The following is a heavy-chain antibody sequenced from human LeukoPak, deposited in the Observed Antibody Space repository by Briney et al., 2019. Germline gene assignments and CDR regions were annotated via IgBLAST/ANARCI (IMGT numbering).Heavy chain of an antibody. D-gene: IGHD3-22*01. CDR3: ASPNRITMIVGDAFDI. V-gene: IGHV3-7*01. J-gene: IGHJ3*02. Sequence: GGSLRLSRAASGFTFSSYWMSWVRQAPGKGLEWVANIKQDGSEKYYVDPVKGRFTISRDNAKNSLYLQMNSLRAEDTAVYYCASPNRITMIVGDAFDIWGQGTMVTVSS. CDR1: GFTFSSYW. CDR2: IKQDGSEK.